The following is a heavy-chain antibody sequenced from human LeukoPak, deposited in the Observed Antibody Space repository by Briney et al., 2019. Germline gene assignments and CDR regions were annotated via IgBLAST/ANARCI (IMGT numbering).Heavy chain of an antibody. J-gene: IGHJ6*03. V-gene: IGHV3-30*02. CDR2: IRYDGSNK. Sequence: GGSLRLSCAASGFTFSSYGMHWVRQAPGKGLEWVAFIRYDGSNKYYADSVKGRFTISRDNSKNTLYLQMNSLRAEDTAVYYCAKVGRFGELSYYCYMDVWGKGTTVTISS. CDR3: AKVGRFGELSYYCYMDV. D-gene: IGHD3-10*01. CDR1: GFTFSSYG.